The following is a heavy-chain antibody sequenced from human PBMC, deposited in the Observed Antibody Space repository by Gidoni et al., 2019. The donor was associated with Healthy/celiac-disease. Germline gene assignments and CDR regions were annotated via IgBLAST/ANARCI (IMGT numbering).Heavy chain of an antibody. D-gene: IGHD2-15*01. CDR2: IYYSGST. CDR3: ARDRSMVVDY. CDR1: GGSISSYY. V-gene: IGHV4-59*01. Sequence: ESCPGLVTPSETLSLTCTVSGGSISSYYWSWIRQPPGKGLEWIGYIYYSGSTNYNPSLKSRVTISVDKSKNQFSLKLSSVTAADTAGYYCARDRSMVVDYWGQGTLVTVSS. J-gene: IGHJ4*02.